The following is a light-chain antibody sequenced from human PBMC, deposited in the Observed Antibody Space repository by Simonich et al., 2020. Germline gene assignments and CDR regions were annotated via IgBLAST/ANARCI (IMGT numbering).Light chain of an antibody. J-gene: IGLJ3*02. V-gene: IGLV2-14*03. CDR1: SSDFVGYNY. Sequence: QSALTQPASVSGSPGQSITISCTGTSSDFVGYNYVSWYQQHPGKAPKLMIYDVSNRPSVVSNRFSGSKSGNTASLTISGLQAEDEADYYCSSYTSSSTRVFGGGTKLTVL. CDR3: SSYTSSSTRV. CDR2: DVS.